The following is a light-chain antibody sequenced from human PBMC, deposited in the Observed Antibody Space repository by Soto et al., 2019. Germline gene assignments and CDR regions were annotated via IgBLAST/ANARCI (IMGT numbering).Light chain of an antibody. J-gene: IGKJ4*01. Sequence: DIQMTQSPSTRSASVGERVTITCRASQSISSWLAWYQQKPGKAPKLLIYTASTLQSGVPSRFSGSGSGTDFTLTISSLQPEDFAIYYCQHLNSYPLTFGGGTKVDI. CDR1: QSISSW. CDR2: TAS. V-gene: IGKV1-5*01. CDR3: QHLNSYPLT.